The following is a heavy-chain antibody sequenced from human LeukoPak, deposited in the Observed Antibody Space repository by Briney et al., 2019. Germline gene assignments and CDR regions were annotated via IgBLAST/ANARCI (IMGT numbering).Heavy chain of an antibody. CDR1: GFTFSTYG. D-gene: IGHD6-13*01. V-gene: IGHV3-23*01. Sequence: GGSLRLSCAASGFTFSTYGMTWVRQAPGKGLEWVSAISGSGGSTYYADSVKGRFTISRDNSMNTLYLQMNSLRAEDTALYYCAKTGGIAAAHWGQGTLVTVSS. CDR3: AKTGGIAAAH. J-gene: IGHJ4*02. CDR2: ISGSGGST.